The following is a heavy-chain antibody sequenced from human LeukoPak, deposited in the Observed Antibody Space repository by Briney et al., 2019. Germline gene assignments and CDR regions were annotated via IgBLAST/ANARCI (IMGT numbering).Heavy chain of an antibody. Sequence: GGSLRLSCVVSGFTFNRCWMNWVRQAPGKGLEWVAHINPDGRDTYYVDSVKGRFAISRDNAQNSMYLQMNSLRVEDTAVYYCTSWGDTTAEYFQRWGQGTLVTVSS. CDR2: INPDGRDT. J-gene: IGHJ1*01. CDR3: TSWGDTTAEYFQR. CDR1: GFTFNRCW. D-gene: IGHD2-21*02. V-gene: IGHV3-7*01.